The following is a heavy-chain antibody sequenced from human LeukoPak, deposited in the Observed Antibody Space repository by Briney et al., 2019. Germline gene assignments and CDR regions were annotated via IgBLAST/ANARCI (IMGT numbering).Heavy chain of an antibody. J-gene: IGHJ4*02. V-gene: IGHV1-18*01. CDR3: ARDPGRGNYDTSGFHY. CDR1: GYTFCDYG. Sequence: ASVKVSCKASGYTFCDYGITWIRQAPGQGLEWMGWVSAYTGNTNYAQSLQDRVIMIADTSTDTAYMELRSLRPDDTAVYYCARDPGRGNYDTSGFHYWGQGTLVTVSS. CDR2: VSAYTGNT. D-gene: IGHD3-22*01.